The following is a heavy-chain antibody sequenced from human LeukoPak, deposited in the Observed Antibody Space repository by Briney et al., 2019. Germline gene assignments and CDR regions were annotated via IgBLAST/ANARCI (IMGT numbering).Heavy chain of an antibody. J-gene: IGHJ5*02. Sequence: GGSLRLSCAASGFTFSNYGMSWVRQAPGKGLEWVSAITGNGANTFYADSVKGRFTTSRDNSKNTMYLQLNSLRAEDTALYYCARDRSGSYPNWFDPWGQGTLVTVSS. V-gene: IGHV3-23*01. D-gene: IGHD3-10*01. CDR3: ARDRSGSYPNWFDP. CDR2: ITGNGANT. CDR1: GFTFSNYG.